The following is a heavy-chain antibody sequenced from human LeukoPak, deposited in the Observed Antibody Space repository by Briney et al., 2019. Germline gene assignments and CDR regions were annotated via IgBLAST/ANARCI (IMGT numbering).Heavy chain of an antibody. CDR3: ARAHSYGSVY. D-gene: IGHD5-18*01. CDR1: GGSISSGGYY. Sequence: SETLSLTCTVSGGSISSGGYYWSWIRQPPGKGLEWIGCIYHSGSTYYNPSLKSRVTISVDRSKNQFSLKLSSVTAADTAVYYCARAHSYGSVYWGQGTLVTVSS. V-gene: IGHV4-30-2*01. J-gene: IGHJ4*02. CDR2: IYHSGST.